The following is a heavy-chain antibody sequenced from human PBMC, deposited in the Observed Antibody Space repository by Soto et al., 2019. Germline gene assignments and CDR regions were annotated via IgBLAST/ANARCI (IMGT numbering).Heavy chain of an antibody. CDR3: AKDKKGRRTSAFYSDY. J-gene: IGHJ4*02. CDR2: ISWDGVIR. CDR1: GFTFDDYT. D-gene: IGHD2-8*02. V-gene: IGHV3-43*01. Sequence: EVQLVESGGVVVQPGGSLRLSCAASGFTFDDYTMHWVRQAPGQGLEWVSLISWDGVIRLYADSVEGRCTISRENSKNSLYLQMNSLRSEDTALYYCAKDKKGRRTSAFYSDYWGQGTLVTVSS.